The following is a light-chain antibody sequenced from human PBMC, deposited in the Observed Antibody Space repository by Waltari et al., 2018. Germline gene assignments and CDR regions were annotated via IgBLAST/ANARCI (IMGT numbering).Light chain of an antibody. Sequence: SYELTQSPSVSLSPGQTARITCSGDALPKKYVYWYPKKPGPAPVLIIFKDRERPSGLPQRFSGSTSGTTVTLTITGVQAEDEADYYCLSPETRGSWVFGGGTKLTVL. CDR2: KDR. CDR3: LSPETRGSWV. J-gene: IGLJ2*01. V-gene: IGLV3-25*03. CDR1: ALPKKY.